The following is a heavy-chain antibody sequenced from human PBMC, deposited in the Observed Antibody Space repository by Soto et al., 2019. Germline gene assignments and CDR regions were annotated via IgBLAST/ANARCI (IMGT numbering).Heavy chain of an antibody. CDR2: IRNKDNSHTT. V-gene: IGHV3-72*01. D-gene: IGHD6-25*01. CDR3: VRGDSSGRHFDY. CDR1: GFTFSDHY. Sequence: EVQVVESGGGLVQPGGSLRLSCAASGFTFSDHYMDWVRQAPGKGLEWVVRIRNKDNSHTTEYAASVKGRFTVSRDDSQSSLYLQMNTLKVEDTAVYYCVRGDSSGRHFDYWGQGTLVTVSS. J-gene: IGHJ4*02.